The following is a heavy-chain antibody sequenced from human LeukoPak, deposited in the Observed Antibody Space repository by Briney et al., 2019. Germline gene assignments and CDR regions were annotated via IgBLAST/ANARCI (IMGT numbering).Heavy chain of an antibody. CDR2: IYYSGST. J-gene: IGHJ3*02. V-gene: IGHV4-39*01. Sequence: SETLSLTCTVSGGSISSSSYYWGWIRQPPGKGLEWIGSIYYSGSTYYNPSLKSRVTISVDTSKNQFSLKLSSVTAADTAVYYCASPKGIGYSSGWYYTGLDAFDIWGQGTMVTVSS. D-gene: IGHD6-19*01. CDR3: ASPKGIGYSSGWYYTGLDAFDI. CDR1: GGSISSSSYY.